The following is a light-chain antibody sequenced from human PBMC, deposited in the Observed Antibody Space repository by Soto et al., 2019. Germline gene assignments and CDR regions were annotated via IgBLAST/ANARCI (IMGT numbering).Light chain of an antibody. CDR1: QNISVW. CDR2: DAS. CDR3: QQYDRSSPT. Sequence: DIQMTQSPSTLSASVGDGVTITCRASQNISVWLAWYQQRPGKAPTFLIYDASSLETGVPSRFSGSGSGTEFTLTIRCLQPDDFATYYCQQYDRSSPTFGHGTKRESK. V-gene: IGKV1-5*01. J-gene: IGKJ2*01.